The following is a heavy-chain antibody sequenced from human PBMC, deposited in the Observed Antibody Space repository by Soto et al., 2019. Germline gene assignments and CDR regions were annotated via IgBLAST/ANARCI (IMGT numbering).Heavy chain of an antibody. CDR2: INAGNGNT. Sequence: QVQLVQSGAEVKKPGASVKVSCKASGYTFTSYAMHWVRQAPGQRLEWMGWINAGNGNTKYSQKFQGRVTITRDTPAGTAYMERSRLRSGYTAVYYCARGFRGGDAAGFDPWRQGTLVTVSS. CDR3: ARGFRGGDAAGFDP. CDR1: GYTFTSYA. V-gene: IGHV1-3*01. J-gene: IGHJ5*02. D-gene: IGHD2-21*02.